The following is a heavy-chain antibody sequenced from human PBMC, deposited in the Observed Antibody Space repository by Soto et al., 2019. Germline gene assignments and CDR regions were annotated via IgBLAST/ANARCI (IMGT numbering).Heavy chain of an antibody. V-gene: IGHV1-24*01. J-gene: IGHJ4*02. CDR3: ARGARPVAESEDGYTPFDF. D-gene: IGHD2-2*01. CDR2: FDPEDGDT. CDR1: GYTLTELS. Sequence: ASVKVSCKVSGYTLTELSMHWVRQAPGKGLEWMGGFDPEDGDTIYAQKFQGRVTMTEDTSTDTAYMELRTLRSDDTAVHYCARGARPVAESEDGYTPFDFWGQGTLVTVSS.